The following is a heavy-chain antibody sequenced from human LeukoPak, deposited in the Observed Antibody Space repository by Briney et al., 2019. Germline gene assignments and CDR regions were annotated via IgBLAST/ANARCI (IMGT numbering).Heavy chain of an antibody. CDR3: ARGYSGYVFYYYYYYRDV. J-gene: IGHJ6*03. CDR1: GYTFTGYY. D-gene: IGHD5-12*01. Sequence: ASVKVSCKASGYTFTGYYIHGVRQAPGHGLEGMGWMNPNSGNTGYAQKFQGRVTMTRNTSISTAYMELSSLRSEDTAVYYCARGYSGYVFYYYYYYRDVWGKGTTVTISS. V-gene: IGHV1-8*02. CDR2: MNPNSGNT.